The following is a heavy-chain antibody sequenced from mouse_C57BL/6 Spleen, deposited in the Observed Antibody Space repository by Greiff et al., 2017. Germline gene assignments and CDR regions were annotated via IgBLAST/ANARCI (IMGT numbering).Heavy chain of an antibody. V-gene: IGHV1-52*01. CDR2: IDPSDSET. J-gene: IGHJ1*03. D-gene: IGHD2-2*01. Sequence: QVQLQQPGAELVRPGSSVKLSCKASGYTFTSYWMHWVKQRPIQGLEWIGNIDPSDSETHYNQKFKDKATLTVDKSSSTAYMQLSSLTSDDSAVYYCARGTWGNDGYFDVWGTGTTVTVAS. CDR3: ARGTWGNDGYFDV. CDR1: GYTFTSYW.